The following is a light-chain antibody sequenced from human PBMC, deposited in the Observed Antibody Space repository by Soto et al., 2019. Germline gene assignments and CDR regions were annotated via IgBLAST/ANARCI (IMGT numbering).Light chain of an antibody. J-gene: IGLJ1*01. CDR1: SSDXVGYNY. V-gene: IGLV2-11*01. CDR3: CSYAGSYIYV. Sequence: QSVXTQXRSVSGSPGQSVTISCTXNSSDXVGYNYVSWYQQHPDKAPKVMIYDVTKRPSGVPDRFSGSKSGNTASLTISGLQAEYEADYYCCSYAGSYIYVFGTGT. CDR2: DVT.